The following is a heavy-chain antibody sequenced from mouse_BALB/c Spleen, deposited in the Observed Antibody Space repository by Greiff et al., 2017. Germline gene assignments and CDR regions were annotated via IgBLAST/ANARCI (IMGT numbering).Heavy chain of an antibody. V-gene: IGHV5-9-4*01. CDR3: ARERDYGSSYLYAMDY. Sequence: EVKLEESGGGLVKPGGSLKLSCAASGFTFSSYAMSWVRQSPEKRLEWVAEISSGGSYTYYPDTVTGRFTISRDNAKNTLYLEMSSLRSEDTAMYYCARERDYGSSYLYAMDYWGQGTSVTVSS. D-gene: IGHD1-1*01. CDR2: ISSGGSYT. J-gene: IGHJ4*01. CDR1: GFTFSSYA.